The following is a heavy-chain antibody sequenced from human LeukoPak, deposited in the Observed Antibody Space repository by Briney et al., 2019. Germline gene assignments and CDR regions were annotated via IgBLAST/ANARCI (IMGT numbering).Heavy chain of an antibody. J-gene: IGHJ4*02. CDR2: ISWNSGSI. Sequence: GGSLRLSCAASGFTFDDYAMHWVRQAPGKGLEWVSGISWNSGSIGYADSVKGRFTISRDNAKNSLYLQMNSLRAEDTAVCYCARVSGWSNDFDYWGQGTLVTVSS. D-gene: IGHD6-19*01. CDR1: GFTFDDYA. CDR3: ARVSGWSNDFDY. V-gene: IGHV3-9*01.